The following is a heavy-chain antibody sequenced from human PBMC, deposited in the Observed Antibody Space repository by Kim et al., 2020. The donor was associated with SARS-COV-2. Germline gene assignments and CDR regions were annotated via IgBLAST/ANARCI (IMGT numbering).Heavy chain of an antibody. Sequence: TKYNTALKGRATISLDISKKQFSLQLTSVTAADTAVYYCARDGAEDDAFDVWGQGTLVTVS. CDR2: T. J-gene: IGHJ3*01. D-gene: IGHD3-16*01. CDR3: ARDGAEDDAFDV. V-gene: IGHV4-59*01.